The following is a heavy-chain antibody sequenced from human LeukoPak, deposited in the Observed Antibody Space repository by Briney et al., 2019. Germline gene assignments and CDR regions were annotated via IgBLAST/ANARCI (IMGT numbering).Heavy chain of an antibody. Sequence: EASETLSLTCTVSGGSISSYYWSWIRQPPGKGLEWIGYIYYSWSTNYNPSLKSRVTISVDTSKNQFSLKLSSVTAADTAVYYCAGTGVTVTTLSNWFDPWGQGTLVTVSS. J-gene: IGHJ5*02. V-gene: IGHV4-59*01. CDR1: GGSISSYY. CDR2: IYYSWST. CDR3: AGTGVTVTTLSNWFDP. D-gene: IGHD4-11*01.